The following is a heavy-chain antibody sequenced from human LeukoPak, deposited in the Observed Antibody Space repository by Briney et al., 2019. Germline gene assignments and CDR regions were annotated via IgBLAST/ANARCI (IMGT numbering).Heavy chain of an antibody. CDR2: ISYDGSNK. CDR1: GFTFSSYA. CDR3: ARDDYGVGYYYMDV. J-gene: IGHJ6*03. V-gene: IGHV3-30-3*01. D-gene: IGHD4-17*01. Sequence: GGSLRLSCAASGFTFSSYAMHWVRQAPGKGLEWVAVISYDGSNKYYADSVKGRFTISRDNSKDTLYLQMNSLRAEDTAVYYCARDDYGVGYYYMDVWGKGTTVTVSS.